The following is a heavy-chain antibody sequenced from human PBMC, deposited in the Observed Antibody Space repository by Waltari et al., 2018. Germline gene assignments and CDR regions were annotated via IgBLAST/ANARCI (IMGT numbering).Heavy chain of an antibody. J-gene: IGHJ6*03. V-gene: IGHV4-34*01. Sequence: QVQLQQWGAGLLQPSETLSLTCAVYGGSFSGYYWSWIRQPPGKGLEWIGEINHRGSTNYNPSLKSRVTISVDTSKNQFSLKLSSVTAADTAVYYCARGIVGARYYYYYYMDVWGKGTTVTVSS. CDR1: GGSFSGYY. D-gene: IGHD1-26*01. CDR2: INHRGST. CDR3: ARGIVGARYYYYYYMDV.